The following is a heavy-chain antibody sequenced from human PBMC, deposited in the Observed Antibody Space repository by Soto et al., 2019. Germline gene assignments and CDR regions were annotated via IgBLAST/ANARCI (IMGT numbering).Heavy chain of an antibody. Sequence: QVQLQESGPGLVKPSGTLSLTCAVSSGSIGTTNWWSWVRQTPGKGLEWIGGIFHSGNTYYNPSLASRVTISVDTPKNQFYLNLRSVTAADTAVYYCARRTWGMDVWGQGTTVTVSS. J-gene: IGHJ6*02. CDR2: IFHSGNT. V-gene: IGHV4-4*02. D-gene: IGHD2-8*01. CDR1: SGSIGTTNW. CDR3: ARRTWGMDV.